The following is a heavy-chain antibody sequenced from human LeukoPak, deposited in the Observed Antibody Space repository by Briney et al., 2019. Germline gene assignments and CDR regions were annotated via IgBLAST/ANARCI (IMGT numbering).Heavy chain of an antibody. J-gene: IGHJ4*02. Sequence: GGSLRLSCAASGFTFSSYSMNWVRQAPGKGLEWVSSISSSSSYIYYADSVKGRFTISRDNAKNSLYLQMNSLRAEDTAVYYCARIMVRGVTSDYWGQGTLVTVSS. CDR3: ARIMVRGVTSDY. CDR1: GFTFSSYS. V-gene: IGHV3-21*01. CDR2: ISSSSSYI. D-gene: IGHD3-10*01.